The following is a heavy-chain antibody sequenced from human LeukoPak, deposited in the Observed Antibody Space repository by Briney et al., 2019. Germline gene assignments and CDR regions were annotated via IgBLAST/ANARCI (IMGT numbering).Heavy chain of an antibody. CDR2: IYTSGST. V-gene: IGHV4-61*09. CDR3: ARQNYGSAPLRY. D-gene: IGHD3-10*01. J-gene: IGHJ4*02. Sequence: SETLSLTCTVSGGSISSGSYYWSWIRQPAGKGLEWIGHIYTSGSTNYNPSLKSRVTISVDTSKNQFSLKLTSVTAADTAVYYCARQNYGSAPLRYWGQGTLVTVSS. CDR1: GGSISSGSYY.